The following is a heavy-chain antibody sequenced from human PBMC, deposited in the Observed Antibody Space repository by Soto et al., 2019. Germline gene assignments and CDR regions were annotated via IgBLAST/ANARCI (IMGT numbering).Heavy chain of an antibody. V-gene: IGHV3-23*01. Sequence: GGSLRLSCAASGFTFSSYTLNWVRRAPGEGLEWVATSSDRRTGNTHYSDSVRGRFTLSRDYSRNILFLQMDSLRADDTALYYCTTWLTAHFDYWGRGTQVTVYS. J-gene: IGHJ4*02. D-gene: IGHD2-21*02. CDR2: SSDRRTGNT. CDR3: TTWLTAHFDY. CDR1: GFTFSSYT.